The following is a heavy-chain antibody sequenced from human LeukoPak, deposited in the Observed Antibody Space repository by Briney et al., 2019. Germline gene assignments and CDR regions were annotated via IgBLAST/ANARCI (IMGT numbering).Heavy chain of an antibody. CDR2: ISSSSSYI. Sequence: GGSLRLSCAASGFTFSSYSMNWVRQAPGEGLEWVSSISSSSSYIYYADSVKGRFTISRDNAKNSLYLQMNSLRAEDTAVYYCARDRWLQLVYYGMDVWGQGTTVTVSS. D-gene: IGHD5-24*01. CDR1: GFTFSSYS. J-gene: IGHJ6*02. CDR3: ARDRWLQLVYYGMDV. V-gene: IGHV3-21*01.